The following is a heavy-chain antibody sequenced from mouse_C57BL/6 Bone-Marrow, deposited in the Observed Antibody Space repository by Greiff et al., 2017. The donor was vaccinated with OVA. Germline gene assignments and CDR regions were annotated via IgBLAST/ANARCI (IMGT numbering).Heavy chain of an antibody. CDR2: IYPSDSET. CDR3: ARGVTTADY. Sequence: VQLQQPGAELVRPGSSVKLSCKASGYTFTSYWMDWVEQRPGQGLEWIGNIYPSDSETHYNQKFKDKATLTVDKSSSTAYMQLSSLTSEDSAVYYCARGVTTADYWGQGTTLTVSS. V-gene: IGHV1-61*01. D-gene: IGHD1-2*01. CDR1: GYTFTSYW. J-gene: IGHJ2*01.